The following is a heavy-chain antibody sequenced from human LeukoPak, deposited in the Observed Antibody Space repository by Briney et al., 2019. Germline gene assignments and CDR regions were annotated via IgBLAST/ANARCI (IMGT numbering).Heavy chain of an antibody. CDR1: GGSFSGYY. Sequence: KPSETLSLTCAVYGGSFSGYYWSWIRQPPGKGLEWIGEINHSGSTHYNPSLKTRVTISVDTSKNQFSLKLSSVTAADTAVYYCARDCDSFDPWGQGTLVTVSS. CDR2: INHSGST. CDR3: ARDCDSFDP. V-gene: IGHV4-34*01. J-gene: IGHJ5*02. D-gene: IGHD2-21*01.